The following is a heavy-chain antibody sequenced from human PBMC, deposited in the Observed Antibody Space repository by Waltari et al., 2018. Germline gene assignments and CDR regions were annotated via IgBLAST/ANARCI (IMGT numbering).Heavy chain of an antibody. V-gene: IGHV1-18*04. J-gene: IGHJ6*02. CDR2: ISAYNGNT. CDR3: AGDRATVTAKYYYYYCMDV. CDR1: GYTFTSYG. D-gene: IGHD2-21*02. Sequence: QVQLVQSGAEVKKPGASVKVSCKASGYTFTSYGISWVRQAPGQGLEWMGGISAYNGNTNYAQKHQGRVTMTTDRSTSTAYMELRSLRSDDTAVYYCAGDRATVTAKYYYYYCMDVWGQGTTVTVSS.